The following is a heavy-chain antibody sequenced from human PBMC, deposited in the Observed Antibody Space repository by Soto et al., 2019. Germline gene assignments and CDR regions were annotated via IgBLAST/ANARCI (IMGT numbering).Heavy chain of an antibody. D-gene: IGHD1-1*01. Sequence: PSETLSLTCTVSGGSISSYYWSWIRQPPGKGLEWIGYIYYSGSTNYNPPLKSRVTISVDTSKNQFSLKLSSVTAADTAVYYCARCPPTGGYFDYWGQGTLVTVSS. CDR3: ARCPPTGGYFDY. J-gene: IGHJ4*02. V-gene: IGHV4-59*01. CDR1: GGSISSYY. CDR2: IYYSGST.